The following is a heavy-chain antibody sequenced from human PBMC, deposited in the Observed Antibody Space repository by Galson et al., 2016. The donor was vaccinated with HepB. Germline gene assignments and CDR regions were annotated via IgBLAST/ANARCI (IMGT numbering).Heavy chain of an antibody. D-gene: IGHD6-19*01. CDR2: INQGGGT. Sequence: SETLSLTCGVYGGSFSGYYWSWIRQAPGKGLEWLGEINQGGGTNYSPSFKSRITISVDTSTNQFSLNLTSVTAADTAVYYCARGGSAWYGDWFDPWGQGTLVRVSS. CDR1: GGSFSGYY. CDR3: ARGGSAWYGDWFDP. J-gene: IGHJ5*02. V-gene: IGHV4-34*01.